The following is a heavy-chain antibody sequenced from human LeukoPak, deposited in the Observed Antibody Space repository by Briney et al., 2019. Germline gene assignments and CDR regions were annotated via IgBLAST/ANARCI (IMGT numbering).Heavy chain of an antibody. J-gene: IGHJ4*02. D-gene: IGHD3/OR15-3a*01. CDR2: IYYSGST. V-gene: IGHV4-59*01. Sequence: SETLSLTCTVSGGSISSYYRSWIRQPPGKGLEWIGYIYYSGSTNYSPSLKSRVTISVDTSKNQFSLKLSSVTAADTAVYYCARGEKDWEYYFDYWGQGTLVTVSS. CDR1: GGSISSYY. CDR3: ARGEKDWEYYFDY.